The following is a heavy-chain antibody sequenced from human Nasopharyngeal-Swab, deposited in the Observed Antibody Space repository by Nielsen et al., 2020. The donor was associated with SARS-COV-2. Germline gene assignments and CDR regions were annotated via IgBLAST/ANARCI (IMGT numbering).Heavy chain of an antibody. Sequence: GESLKISCAASGFTFSSYGMHWVRQAPGKGLEWVAFIRYDGSNKYYADSVKGRFTISRDNSKNTLYLQMNSLRAEDTAVYYCAKDLGYCSSTSCAAGSFDYWGRGTLVTVSS. V-gene: IGHV3-30*02. CDR1: GFTFSSYG. D-gene: IGHD2-2*01. J-gene: IGHJ4*02. CDR2: IRYDGSNK. CDR3: AKDLGYCSSTSCAAGSFDY.